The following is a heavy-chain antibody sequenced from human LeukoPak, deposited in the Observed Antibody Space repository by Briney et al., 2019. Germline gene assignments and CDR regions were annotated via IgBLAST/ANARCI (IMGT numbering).Heavy chain of an antibody. J-gene: IGHJ4*02. D-gene: IGHD4-17*01. Sequence: SETLSLTCTVSGGSISSYYWSWIRQPPGKGLEWIEYIYYSGSTNYNPSLKSRVTISVDTSKNQFSLKLSSVTAADTAVYYCAGLTTVTNYFDYWGQGTLVTVSS. CDR2: IYYSGST. CDR3: AGLTTVTNYFDY. V-gene: IGHV4-59*01. CDR1: GGSISSYY.